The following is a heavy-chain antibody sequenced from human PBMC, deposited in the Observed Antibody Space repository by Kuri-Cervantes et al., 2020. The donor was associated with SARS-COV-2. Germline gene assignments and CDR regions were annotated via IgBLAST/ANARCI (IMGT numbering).Heavy chain of an antibody. Sequence: LSLTCAASGFTFSSYWMSWVRQAPGKGLEWVANIKQDGSEKYYVDSVKGRFTISRGNAKNSLYLQMNSLRAEDTAVYYCASLLSGGGAHLYYFYMDAWGKGTSVTVSS. D-gene: IGHD3-16*01. V-gene: IGHV3-7*01. CDR2: IKQDGSEK. J-gene: IGHJ6*03. CDR3: ASLLSGGGAHLYYFYMDA. CDR1: GFTFSSYW.